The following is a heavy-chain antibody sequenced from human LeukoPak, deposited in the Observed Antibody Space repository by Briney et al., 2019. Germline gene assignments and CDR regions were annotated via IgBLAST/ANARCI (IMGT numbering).Heavy chain of an antibody. J-gene: IGHJ5*02. V-gene: IGHV3-30*03. Sequence: PGGSLRLSCAASGITFSSYGMYWVRQAPGKGLEWVAVISHDGNNKYYADSVKGRFTISRDNSKNTLYLQMNSLRAEDTAVYFCATDQVATVGPFGAWGQGTLVTVSS. CDR1: GITFSSYG. D-gene: IGHD3-16*01. CDR2: ISHDGNNK. CDR3: ATDQVATVGPFGA.